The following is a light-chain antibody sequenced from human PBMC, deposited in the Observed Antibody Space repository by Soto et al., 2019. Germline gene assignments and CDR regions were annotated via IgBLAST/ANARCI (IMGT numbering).Light chain of an antibody. CDR3: QQYNSYST. CDR2: KAS. V-gene: IGKV1-5*03. J-gene: IGKJ1*01. CDR1: PSISNW. Sequence: DIQMTQSPSTLSASVGDRVTITCRASPSISNWLSWYQQKPGKAPNLLIYKASSLESGVPSRFSGCGTGTEFTITISSLQPDDFATYYCQQYNSYSTFGQETKVEIK.